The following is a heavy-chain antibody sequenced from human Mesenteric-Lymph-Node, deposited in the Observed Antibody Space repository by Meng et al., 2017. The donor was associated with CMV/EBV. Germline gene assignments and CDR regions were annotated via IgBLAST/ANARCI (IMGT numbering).Heavy chain of an antibody. V-gene: IGHV3-21*01. J-gene: IGHJ4*02. CDR1: GFTFSSYS. D-gene: IGHD4-11*01. CDR3: ARDGDYHRVNDC. Sequence: GESLKISCAASGFTFSSYSMNWVRQAPGKGLEWVSSISSSSSYIYYAGSVKGRFTISRDNAKNSLYLQMNSLRAEDTAVYYCARDGDYHRVNDCWGQGTLVTVSS. CDR2: ISSSSSYI.